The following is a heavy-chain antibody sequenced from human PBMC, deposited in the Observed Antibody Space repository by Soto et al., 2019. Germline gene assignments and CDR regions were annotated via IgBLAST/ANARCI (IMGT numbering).Heavy chain of an antibody. J-gene: IGHJ4*02. CDR3: AKDVR. CDR2: IKGDGSEK. Sequence: EVHLVESGGDLVQPGWSLRLSCAASGFTFSSHWMSWVRQAPGKGLEWVANIKGDGSEKYYVDSVKGRFTISRDNAKNSLFLQMNSLRVEDTALYYCAKDVRWGQGTLVTVSS. CDR1: GFTFSSHW. V-gene: IGHV3-7*04.